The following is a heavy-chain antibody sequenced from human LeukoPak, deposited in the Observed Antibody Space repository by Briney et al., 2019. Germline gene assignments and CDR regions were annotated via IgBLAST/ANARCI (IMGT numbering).Heavy chain of an antibody. J-gene: IGHJ4*02. V-gene: IGHV4-31*02. Sequence: SETLSLTWTVSVDSISSGCYYWSWIRQHPGKGLEWIGYIYYSGSTYYNPSLKSRVTISVDTSKNQFSLKLSSVTAADTAVYYCARVLADTAMVWGQGTLVTVSS. CDR1: VDSISSGCYY. D-gene: IGHD5-18*01. CDR2: IYYSGST. CDR3: ARVLADTAMV.